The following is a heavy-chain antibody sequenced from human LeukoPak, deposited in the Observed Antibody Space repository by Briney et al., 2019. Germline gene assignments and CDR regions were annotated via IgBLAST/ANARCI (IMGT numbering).Heavy chain of an antibody. Sequence: SETLSLTCTVSGGSISSYYWSWIRQPAGKGLEWIGYIYYSGSTNYNPSLKSRVTISVDTSKNQFSLKLSSVTAADTAVYYCARWAGSGSLFDYWGQGTLVTVSS. D-gene: IGHD3-10*01. CDR3: ARWAGSGSLFDY. J-gene: IGHJ4*02. V-gene: IGHV4-59*01. CDR1: GGSISSYY. CDR2: IYYSGST.